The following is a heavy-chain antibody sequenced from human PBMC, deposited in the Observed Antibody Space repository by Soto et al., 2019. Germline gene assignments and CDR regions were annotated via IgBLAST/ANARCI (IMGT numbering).Heavy chain of an antibody. Sequence: EVQLVESGGGLVQPGGSLRLSCAASGFTFRRYDMHWVRQGIGKGLEWVSSIGTAGDTSYPDSVKDRFIISRENAKNSLYLQLNSLRAGDTAVYYCARASGGDSPFDIWGRGTMVTVSS. CDR1: GFTFRRYD. CDR2: IGTAGDT. V-gene: IGHV3-13*01. J-gene: IGHJ3*02. D-gene: IGHD2-21*02. CDR3: ARASGGDSPFDI.